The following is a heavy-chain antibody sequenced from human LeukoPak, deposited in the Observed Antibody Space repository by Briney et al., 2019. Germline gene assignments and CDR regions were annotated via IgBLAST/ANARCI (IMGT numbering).Heavy chain of an antibody. Sequence: GGSLRLSCAASGFTFSSYAMNWVRQAPGKGLEWVSVIYSGGSTYYADSVKGRFTISRDNSKNTLYLQMNSLRAEDTAVYYCARASVEMATLFDYWGQGTLVTVSS. CDR1: GFTFSSYA. D-gene: IGHD5-12*01. CDR3: ARASVEMATLFDY. J-gene: IGHJ4*02. CDR2: IYSGGST. V-gene: IGHV3-66*01.